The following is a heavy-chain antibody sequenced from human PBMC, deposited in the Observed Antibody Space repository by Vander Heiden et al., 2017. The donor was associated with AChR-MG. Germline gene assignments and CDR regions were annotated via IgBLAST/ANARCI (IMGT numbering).Heavy chain of an antibody. CDR1: GCSISSGSYY. CDR2: IYTSGST. Sequence: QVQLQESGPGLVKPSQTLSLTCTVSGCSISSGSYYWSWIRQPAGKGLEWIGRIYTSGSTNYNPSLKSRVTISVDTSKNQFSLKLSSVTAADTAVYYCARMPRATRYYYYGMDVWGQGTTVTVSS. CDR3: ARMPRATRYYYYGMDV. D-gene: IGHD5-12*01. J-gene: IGHJ6*02. V-gene: IGHV4-61*02.